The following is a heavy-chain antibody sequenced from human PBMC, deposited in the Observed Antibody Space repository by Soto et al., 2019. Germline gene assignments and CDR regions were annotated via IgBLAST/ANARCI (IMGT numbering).Heavy chain of an antibody. CDR2: ISAYNGNT. Sequence: ASVKVSCKASGYTFTSYGISWVRQAPGQGLEWMGWISAYNGNTNYAQKLQGRVTMTTDTSTSTAYMELRSLRSDDTAVYYCARDYLRRPTVIPPGYWGQGTLVTVSS. J-gene: IGHJ4*02. V-gene: IGHV1-18*01. CDR1: GYTFTSYG. D-gene: IGHD4-17*01. CDR3: ARDYLRRPTVIPPGY.